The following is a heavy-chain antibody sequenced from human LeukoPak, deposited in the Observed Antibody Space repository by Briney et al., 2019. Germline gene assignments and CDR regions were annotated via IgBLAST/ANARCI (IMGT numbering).Heavy chain of an antibody. V-gene: IGHV1-69*01. CDR1: GGTFSSYA. CDR2: IIPIFGTA. Sequence: SVKVSCKASGGTFSSYAISWVRQAPGQGLEWMGGIIPIFGTANYAQKFQGRVTITADESTSTAYMELSSLRAEDTAVYYCARDLATLAARPLGSDCWGQGTVVSVSS. J-gene: IGHJ4*02. CDR3: ARDLATLAARPLGSDC. D-gene: IGHD6-6*01.